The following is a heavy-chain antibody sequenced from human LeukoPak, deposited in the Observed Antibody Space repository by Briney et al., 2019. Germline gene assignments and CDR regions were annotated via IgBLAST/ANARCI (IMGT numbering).Heavy chain of an antibody. D-gene: IGHD4-11*01. CDR3: ARRLDYSAGRYFDY. V-gene: IGHV4-39*01. CDR2: IYYSGST. Sequence: PSETLSLTCTVSGGSISSSSYYWGWIRQPPGKGLEWIGSIYYSGSTYYNPSLKSRVTISVDTSKNQFSLKLSSVTAADTAVYYCARRLDYSAGRYFDYWGQGTLVTVSS. J-gene: IGHJ4*02. CDR1: GGSISSSSYY.